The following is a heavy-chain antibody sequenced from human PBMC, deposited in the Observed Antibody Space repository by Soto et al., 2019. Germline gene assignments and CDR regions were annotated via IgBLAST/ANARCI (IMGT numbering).Heavy chain of an antibody. J-gene: IGHJ5*02. CDR3: ARDGSGSYPRRTKKNWFDP. V-gene: IGHV4-34*01. CDR1: GGSFSGYS. CDR2: INHSGST. Sequence: SETLSLTCAVYGGSFSGYSWSWIRQPPGKGLEWIGEINHSGSTNYNPSLKSRVTISVDTSKNQFSLKLSSVTAADTAVYYCARDGSGSYPRRTKKNWFDPWGQGTLVTVSS. D-gene: IGHD3-10*01.